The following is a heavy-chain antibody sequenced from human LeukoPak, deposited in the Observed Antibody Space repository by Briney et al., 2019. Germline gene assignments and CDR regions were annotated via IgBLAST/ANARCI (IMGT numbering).Heavy chain of an antibody. Sequence: GGSLRLSCAASGFTFSSYWMSWVREAPGKGLEWVANIKQDGSEKYYVDSVKGRFTISRDNAKNSLYLQMNSLRAEDTAVYYCARDDCSSISCYHNWFDPWGQGTLVTVSS. D-gene: IGHD2-2*01. J-gene: IGHJ5*02. CDR3: ARDDCSSISCYHNWFDP. V-gene: IGHV3-7*01. CDR2: IKQDGSEK. CDR1: GFTFSSYW.